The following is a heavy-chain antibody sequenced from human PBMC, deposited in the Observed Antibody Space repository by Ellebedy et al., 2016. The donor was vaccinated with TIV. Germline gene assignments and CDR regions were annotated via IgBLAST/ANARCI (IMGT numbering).Heavy chain of an antibody. CDR3: AKGTLKYFDWLLCDY. V-gene: IGHV3-23*01. J-gene: IGHJ4*02. CDR2: ISGSGGGT. CDR1: GFTFSTYA. Sequence: GESLKISCAASGFTFSTYAMSWVRQAPGRGLEWVSTISGSGGGTYYTDSVKGRFTISRDNAKNSLYLQMNSLRAEDTALYYCAKGTLKYFDWLLCDYWGQGTLVTVSS. D-gene: IGHD3-9*01.